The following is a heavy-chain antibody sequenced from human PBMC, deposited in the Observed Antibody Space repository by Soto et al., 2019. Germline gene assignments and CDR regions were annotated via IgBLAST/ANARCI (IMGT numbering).Heavy chain of an antibody. Sequence: QITLKESGPTLVKPTQTLTLTCTLSGFSLRSSGGGVGWIRQPPGKALEWLALIYWDDDKRYSPSLKSRLTITKDTSKNQVVLTMTNMDPVDTATYYCAHRRKTNVQVPAAMGFGEFDPWGQGTLVTVSS. D-gene: IGHD2-2*01. V-gene: IGHV2-5*02. J-gene: IGHJ5*02. CDR1: GFSLRSSGGG. CDR2: IYWDDDK. CDR3: AHRRKTNVQVPAAMGFGEFDP.